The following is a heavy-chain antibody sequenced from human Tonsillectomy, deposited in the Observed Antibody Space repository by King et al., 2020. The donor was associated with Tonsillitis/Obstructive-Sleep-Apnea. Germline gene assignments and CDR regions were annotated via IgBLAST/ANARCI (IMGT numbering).Heavy chain of an antibody. Sequence: VQLVESGGGLVQPGGSLRLSCAASGFTFSRYVINWVRQAPGKGLEWVSAISISVSTYYGDSVKGRITSSRDKSKNTQYLQMNGLRAEDTAVYYCAKRALDSSATWYFDLWGRGTLVTVSS. CDR2: ISISVST. D-gene: IGHD3-22*01. CDR3: AKRALDSSATWYFDL. V-gene: IGHV3-23*04. J-gene: IGHJ2*01. CDR1: GFTFSRYV.